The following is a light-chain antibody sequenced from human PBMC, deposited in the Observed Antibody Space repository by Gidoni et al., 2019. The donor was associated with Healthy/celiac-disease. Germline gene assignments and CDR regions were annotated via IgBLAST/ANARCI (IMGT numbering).Light chain of an antibody. J-gene: IGKJ2*01. CDR1: QNIRSNL. V-gene: IGKV3-20*01. Sequence: EIVLTQSPGTLSLSPGERATLACRASQNIRSNLLAWYQHKPGQAPRLLIHGASNRATGIPDRFSGSGSGADFTLTISRLEPEDFAVYYCQRYDTSPYTFGQGTKLEIK. CDR3: QRYDTSPYT. CDR2: GAS.